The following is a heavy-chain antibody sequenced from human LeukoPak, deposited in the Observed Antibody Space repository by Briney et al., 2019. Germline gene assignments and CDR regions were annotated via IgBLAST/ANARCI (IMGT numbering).Heavy chain of an antibody. CDR2: IYHSGST. Sequence: SETLSLTCAVSGYSISSGYYWGWIRQPPGKGLEWIGSIYHSGSTYYNPSLKSRGTISVDTSKNQFSLKLSSVTAADTAVYYCARHTRSIAVAGTGLNYFDYWGQGTLVTVSS. J-gene: IGHJ4*02. V-gene: IGHV4-38-2*01. CDR3: ARHTRSIAVAGTGLNYFDY. D-gene: IGHD6-19*01. CDR1: GYSISSGYY.